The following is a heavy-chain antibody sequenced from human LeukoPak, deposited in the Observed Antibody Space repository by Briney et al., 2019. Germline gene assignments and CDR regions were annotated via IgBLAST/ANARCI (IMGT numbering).Heavy chain of an antibody. D-gene: IGHD3-22*01. Sequence: KPGASLKISCKGSGYSFTSYWIGWVRQMPGKGLEWMGIIYPGDSDTRYSPSFQGQVTISADKSISTAYLQWSSLKASDTAMYYCARFDRYYDSSGYYYFDYWGQGTLVTVSS. CDR1: GYSFTSYW. V-gene: IGHV5-51*03. CDR3: ARFDRYYDSSGYYYFDY. J-gene: IGHJ4*02. CDR2: IYPGDSDT.